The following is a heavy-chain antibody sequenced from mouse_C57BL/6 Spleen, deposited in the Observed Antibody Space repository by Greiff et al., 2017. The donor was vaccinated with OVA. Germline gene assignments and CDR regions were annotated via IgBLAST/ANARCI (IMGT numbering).Heavy chain of an antibody. J-gene: IGHJ2*01. V-gene: IGHV1-64*01. D-gene: IGHD1-1*01. CDR3: ARYYYGSSLYYFDY. Sequence: QVQLKQPGAELVKPGASVKLSCKASGYTFTSYWMHWVKQRPGQGLEWIGMIHPNSGSTNYNEKFKSKATLTVDKSSSTAYMQLSSLTSEDSAVYYCARYYYGSSLYYFDYWGKGTTLTVAS. CDR2: IHPNSGST. CDR1: GYTFTSYW.